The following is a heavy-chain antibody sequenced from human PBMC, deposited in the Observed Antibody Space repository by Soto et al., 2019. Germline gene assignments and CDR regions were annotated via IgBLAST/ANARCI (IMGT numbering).Heavy chain of an antibody. Sequence: SETLSLTCTVSGGSISSYYWSWIRQPPGKGLEWIGYIYYSGSTNYNPSLKSRVTISVDTSKNQFSLKLSSVTAADTAVYYCARDHDYGGNPDYYYYGMDVWGQGTTVTVS. CDR1: GGSISSYY. V-gene: IGHV4-59*01. CDR3: ARDHDYGGNPDYYYYGMDV. J-gene: IGHJ6*02. D-gene: IGHD4-17*01. CDR2: IYYSGST.